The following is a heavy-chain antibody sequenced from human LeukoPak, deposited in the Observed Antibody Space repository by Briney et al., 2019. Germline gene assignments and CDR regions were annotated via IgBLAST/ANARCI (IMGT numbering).Heavy chain of an antibody. CDR2: ISWNSGSI. V-gene: IGHV3-9*01. J-gene: IGHJ4*02. D-gene: IGHD4-23*01. Sequence: PGGSLRLSCAASGSTLDDYGMHWVRQAPGKGLEWVSGISWNSGSIDYADSVKGRFSISRDNAKNTLYLQMNSLRVEDTAVYYCARGRPHGNDYWGQGTLVTVSS. CDR3: ARGRPHGNDY. CDR1: GSTLDDYG.